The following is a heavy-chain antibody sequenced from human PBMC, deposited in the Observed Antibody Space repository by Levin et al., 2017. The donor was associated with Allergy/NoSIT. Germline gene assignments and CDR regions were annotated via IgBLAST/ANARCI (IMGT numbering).Heavy chain of an antibody. CDR2: INSDGSST. CDR1: GFTFSSYW. D-gene: IGHD3-9*01. Sequence: GESLKISCAASGFTFSSYWMHWVRQAPGKGLVWVSRINSDGSSTSYADSVKGRFTISRDNAKNTLYLQMNSLRAEDTAVYYCARGGWDAHILTGHDAFDIWGQGTMVTVSS. V-gene: IGHV3-74*01. J-gene: IGHJ3*02. CDR3: ARGGWDAHILTGHDAFDI.